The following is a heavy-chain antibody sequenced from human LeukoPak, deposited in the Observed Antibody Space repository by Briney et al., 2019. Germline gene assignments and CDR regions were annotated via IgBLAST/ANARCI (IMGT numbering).Heavy chain of an antibody. Sequence: SETLSLTCTVSGDSISSYYWSWIRQPPGKGLEWIGYIYYSGSTYYNPSLESRATISVDPSKNQFSLKLTSVTAADTAVFHCARHPRDYDTSAYYPGAFDVWGQGTMVTVSS. V-gene: IGHV4-59*08. CDR3: ARHPRDYDTSAYYPGAFDV. CDR1: GDSISSYY. D-gene: IGHD3-22*01. J-gene: IGHJ3*01. CDR2: IYYSGST.